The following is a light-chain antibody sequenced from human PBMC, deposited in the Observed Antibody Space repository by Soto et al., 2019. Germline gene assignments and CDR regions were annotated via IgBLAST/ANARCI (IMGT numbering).Light chain of an antibody. CDR2: DAS. CDR1: QSISSW. Sequence: DIPMTPSPSTLSASVGDRVTITCRASQSISSWLAWYQQKPGKAPKLLIYDASSLESGVPSRLSGSGSGTEFTLPMSSRQPDDFASYNCQQYNSYSYSFGQGTKLEIK. CDR3: QQYNSYSYS. V-gene: IGKV1-5*01. J-gene: IGKJ2*01.